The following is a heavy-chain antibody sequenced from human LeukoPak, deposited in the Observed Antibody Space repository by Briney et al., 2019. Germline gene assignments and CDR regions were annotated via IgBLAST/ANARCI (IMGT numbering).Heavy chain of an antibody. D-gene: IGHD7-27*01. CDR1: GFTFSSYQ. J-gene: IGHJ6*03. CDR2: ISSSGSTI. V-gene: IGHV3-48*03. Sequence: GGSLRLSCAASGFTFSSYQMNWVRQAPGKGLEWVSYISSSGSTIYYADSVKGRFIIFRDNAKHSLYLEMNSLRGEDKAIYYCASLWGLNHDYTDVWGKGTTVTVSS. CDR3: ASLWGLNHDYTDV.